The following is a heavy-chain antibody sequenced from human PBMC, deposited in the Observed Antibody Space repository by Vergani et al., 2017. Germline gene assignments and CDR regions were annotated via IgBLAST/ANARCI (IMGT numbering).Heavy chain of an antibody. Sequence: EVQLVQSGAEVKKPGESLKISCKGSGYSFTSYWISWVRQMPGKGLEWMGIIYPGDSDTRYSPSFQGQVTISADKSISTAYLQWSSLKASDTAMYYCARHIKKRITIFGAHSQDYYYYMDVWGKGTTVTVSS. CDR2: IYPGDSDT. J-gene: IGHJ6*03. CDR1: GYSFTSYW. D-gene: IGHD3-3*01. V-gene: IGHV5-51*01. CDR3: ARHIKKRITIFGAHSQDYYYYMDV.